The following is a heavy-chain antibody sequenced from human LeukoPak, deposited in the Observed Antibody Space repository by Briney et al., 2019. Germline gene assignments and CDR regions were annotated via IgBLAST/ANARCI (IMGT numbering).Heavy chain of an antibody. Sequence: GGSLRLSCAASGFTFSSYGMHWVRQAPGKGLEWVAFIRHDGSNINYADSVKGRFTISRDNSRNTLDLQMNSLRAEDTAVYYCARSGRGYNWNDPFDIWGQGTMVTVSS. D-gene: IGHD1-1*01. J-gene: IGHJ3*02. CDR3: ARSGRGYNWNDPFDI. CDR1: GFTFSSYG. CDR2: IRHDGSNI. V-gene: IGHV3-30*02.